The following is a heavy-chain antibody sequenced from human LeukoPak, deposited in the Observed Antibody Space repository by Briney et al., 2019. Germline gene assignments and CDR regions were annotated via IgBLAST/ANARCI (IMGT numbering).Heavy chain of an antibody. J-gene: IGHJ3*02. V-gene: IGHV1-8*01. D-gene: IGHD2-2*01. CDR2: MNPNSGNT. CDR1: GYTFTSYD. Sequence: GASVKVSCKASGYTFTSYDINWVRQATGQGLEWMGWMNPNSGNTGYAQKFQGRVTITRNTSISTAYMELSSLRSEDTAVYYCARGDIVVDEAFDIWGQGTMVTVSS. CDR3: ARGDIVVDEAFDI.